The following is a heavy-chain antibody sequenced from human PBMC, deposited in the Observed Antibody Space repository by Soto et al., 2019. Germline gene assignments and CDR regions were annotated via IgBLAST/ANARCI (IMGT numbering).Heavy chain of an antibody. D-gene: IGHD2-2*01. CDR3: ERGRRGYCSSTSCYDYYYYMDV. J-gene: IGHJ6*03. Sequence: ASVKVSCKASGYTFTSYDINWVRQATGQGLEWMGWMNPNSGNTGYAQKFQGRVTMTRNTSISTAYMELSSLRSEDTAVYYCERGRRGYCSSTSCYDYYYYMDVWGKGTTVTVSS. V-gene: IGHV1-8*01. CDR1: GYTFTSYD. CDR2: MNPNSGNT.